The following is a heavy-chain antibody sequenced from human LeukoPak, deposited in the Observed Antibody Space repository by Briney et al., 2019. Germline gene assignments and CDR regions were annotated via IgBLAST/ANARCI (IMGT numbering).Heavy chain of an antibody. J-gene: IGHJ6*02. Sequence: GGSLRLSCAASGFTFSSYGMHWVRQAPGKGLEWVAVIWFDGGDKYYADSVKGRFTFSRDNSKNTLYLQMNSLRAEDTAVYYCARYSSSSNYYYGMDVWGQGTTVTVS. V-gene: IGHV3-33*01. CDR2: IWFDGGDK. CDR1: GFTFSSYG. CDR3: ARYSSSSNYYYGMDV. D-gene: IGHD6-6*01.